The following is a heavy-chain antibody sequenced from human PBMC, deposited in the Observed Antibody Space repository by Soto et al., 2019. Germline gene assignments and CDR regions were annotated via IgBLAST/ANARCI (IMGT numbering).Heavy chain of an antibody. V-gene: IGHV4-59*01. CDR3: ARVLIPPWYYGSGHQNPEYYFDY. Sequence: PSETLALTCTVSGGSMSSYYWSWIRQPPGKGLEWIGYIYYSGSTNYNPSLKSRVTISVDTPKNQFSLKLSSVTAADTAVYYCARVLIPPWYYGSGHQNPEYYFDYWGQGTLVTVSS. CDR2: IYYSGST. D-gene: IGHD3-10*01. J-gene: IGHJ4*02. CDR1: GGSMSSYY.